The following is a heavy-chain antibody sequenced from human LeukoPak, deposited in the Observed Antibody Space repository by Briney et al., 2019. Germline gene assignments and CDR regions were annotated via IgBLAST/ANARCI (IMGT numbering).Heavy chain of an antibody. CDR3: VREISAAGYFDC. Sequence: GGSLRLSCAASGFTFSSCGMHWVRQAPGKGLEWVAVIWYDGSKNSSADSVKGRFTISRDNSKNTLYLQMYSLRAEDTAIYYCVREISAAGYFDCWGQGTQVTVSS. J-gene: IGHJ4*02. CDR2: IWYDGSKN. D-gene: IGHD6-13*01. CDR1: GFTFSSCG. V-gene: IGHV3-33*01.